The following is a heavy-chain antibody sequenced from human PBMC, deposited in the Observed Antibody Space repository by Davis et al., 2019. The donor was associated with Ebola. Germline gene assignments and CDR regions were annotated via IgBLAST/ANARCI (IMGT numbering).Heavy chain of an antibody. D-gene: IGHD2-2*01. CDR2: IAYTGNT. J-gene: IGHJ3*01. CDR3: ARGGLVPAALYL. Sequence: ESLKISCTVSGASMTSYYWSWIRQPPGKGLEWIGYIAYTGNTIYNPSLKSRVTISGDTSTKQFSLRLSSVTAADTAVYYCARGGLVPAALYLWGQGTMVTVSS. CDR1: GASMTSYY. V-gene: IGHV4-59*01.